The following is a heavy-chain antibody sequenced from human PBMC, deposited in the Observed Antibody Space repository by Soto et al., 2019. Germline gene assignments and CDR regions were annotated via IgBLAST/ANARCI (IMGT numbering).Heavy chain of an antibody. Sequence: SVKVSCKASGGTFSSYAISWVRQATGQGLEWMGGIIPIFGTANYAQKFQGRVTITADKSTSTAYMELSSLRSEDTAVYYCARDPIAARPLYNWFDPWGQGTLVTVSS. CDR1: GGTFSSYA. CDR3: ARDPIAARPLYNWFDP. J-gene: IGHJ5*02. V-gene: IGHV1-69*06. CDR2: IIPIFGTA. D-gene: IGHD6-6*01.